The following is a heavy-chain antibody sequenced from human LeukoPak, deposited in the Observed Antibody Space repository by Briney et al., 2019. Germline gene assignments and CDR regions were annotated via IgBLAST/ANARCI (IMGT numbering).Heavy chain of an antibody. Sequence: GGSLRLSCAASGFTFSSSAMSWVRQVPGKGLEWVSGISASGGSTYYADSVKGRFTISRDNSKNPLYLQMNSLRAEDTAVYYCAREGAANAEYFQHWGQGTLVTVSS. V-gene: IGHV3-23*01. CDR2: ISASGGST. D-gene: IGHD6-13*01. J-gene: IGHJ1*01. CDR1: GFTFSSSA. CDR3: AREGAANAEYFQH.